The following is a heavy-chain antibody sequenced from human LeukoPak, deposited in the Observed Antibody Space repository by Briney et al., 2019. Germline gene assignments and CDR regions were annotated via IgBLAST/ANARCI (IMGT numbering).Heavy chain of an antibody. CDR3: ARAFRYSYGMYFDY. CDR2: INHSGST. Sequence: SETLSLTCAVYGGSFSGYYWSWIRQPPGKGLEWIGEINHSGSTNYNPSLKGRVTISVDTSKNQFSLKLSSVTAADTAVYYCARAFRYSYGMYFDYWGQGTLVTVSS. J-gene: IGHJ4*02. D-gene: IGHD5-18*01. CDR1: GGSFSGYY. V-gene: IGHV4-34*01.